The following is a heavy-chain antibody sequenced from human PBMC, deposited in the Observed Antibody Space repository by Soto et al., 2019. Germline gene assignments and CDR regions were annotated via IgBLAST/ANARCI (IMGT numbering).Heavy chain of an antibody. V-gene: IGHV4-31*03. CDR1: GGSISSGGYH. CDR2: IYYSGST. CDR3: ASQEYYYGSGGRYGFDP. J-gene: IGHJ5*02. D-gene: IGHD3-10*01. Sequence: PSETLSLTCTVSGGSISSGGYHWSWIRQHPGKGLEWIGYIYYSGSTYYNPSLKSRVTISVDTSKNQFSLKLSSVTAADTAVYYCASQEYYYGSGGRYGFDPWGQGTLVTVSS.